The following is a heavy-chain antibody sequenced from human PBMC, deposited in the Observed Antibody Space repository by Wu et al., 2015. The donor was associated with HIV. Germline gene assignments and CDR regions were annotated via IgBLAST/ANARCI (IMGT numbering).Heavy chain of an antibody. CDR1: GYRFSDYN. J-gene: IGHJ4*02. V-gene: IGHV1-2*02. D-gene: IGHD2-21*02. Sequence: QVQLVQSGAEGKKPGASVKVSCRASGYRFSDYNMHWVRQAPGQGLEWMGWINPDSGDIKYAQNFQGRVTLTWDTSISTAYMELSSLRSEDTAVYYCARGLWDSMNEHIVVVTAQVWGQGTLVTVSS. CDR2: INPDSGDI. CDR3: ARGLWDSMNEHIVVVTAQV.